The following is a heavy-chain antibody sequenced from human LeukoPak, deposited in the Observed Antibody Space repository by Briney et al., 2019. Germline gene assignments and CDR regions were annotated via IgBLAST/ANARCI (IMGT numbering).Heavy chain of an antibody. V-gene: IGHV1-18*01. J-gene: IGHJ5*02. D-gene: IGHD2-2*01. CDR1: GYTFTSYG. CDR3: ARVEGIVVVPAATRYHPYGWFDP. CDR2: ISAYNGNT. Sequence: GASVKVSCKASGYTFTSYGISWVRQAPGQGLEWMGWISAYNGNTNYAQKLQGRVTMTTDTSTSTAYMELRSLRSDDTAVYYCARVEGIVVVPAATRYHPYGWFDPWGQGTLVTVSS.